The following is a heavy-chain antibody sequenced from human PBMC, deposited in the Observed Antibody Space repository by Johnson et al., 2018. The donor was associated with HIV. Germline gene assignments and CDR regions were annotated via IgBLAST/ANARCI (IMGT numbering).Heavy chain of an antibody. J-gene: IGHJ3*02. CDR2: ISYDGSNK. CDR3: AKDLGIVGAVHRTFDI. D-gene: IGHD1-26*01. V-gene: IGHV3-30-3*02. Sequence: SGFTFSRYWMSWVRQAPGKGLEWVAVISYDGSNKYYADSVKGRFTISRDNSKNTLYLQMNSLRAEDTAVYYCAKDLGIVGAVHRTFDIWGQGTMVTVSS. CDR1: GFTFSRYW.